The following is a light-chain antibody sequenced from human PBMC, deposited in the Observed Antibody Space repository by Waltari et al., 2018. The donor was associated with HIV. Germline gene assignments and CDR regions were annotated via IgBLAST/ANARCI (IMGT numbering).Light chain of an antibody. Sequence: QSALTQPASVSGSPGQSITISCNGSNSDLGAFDFVYWYQQQPGKAPRLIIYDVNSRPSGISGRFSGSKSVNTASLTIYGLQAEDEAEYFCGSYSGTTTLGVFGTGTTVTVL. CDR1: NSDLGAFDF. J-gene: IGLJ1*01. V-gene: IGLV2-14*03. CDR2: DVN. CDR3: GSYSGTTTLGV.